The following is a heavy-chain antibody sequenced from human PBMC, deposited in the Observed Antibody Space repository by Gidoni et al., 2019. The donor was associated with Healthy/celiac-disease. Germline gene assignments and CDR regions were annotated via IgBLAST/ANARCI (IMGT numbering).Heavy chain of an antibody. CDR1: GFTFSSYS. J-gene: IGHJ4*02. CDR3: AREGAGGWAATVDSEYYFDY. V-gene: IGHV3-48*01. D-gene: IGHD4-17*01. Sequence: EVQLVESGGGLVQPGGSLRLSCAASGFTFSSYSMNWVRQAPGKGLEWVSYIRSSSSTIYYADSVKGRFTISRDNAKNSLYLQMNSLRAEDTAVYYCAREGAGGWAATVDSEYYFDYWGQGTLVTVSS. CDR2: IRSSSSTI.